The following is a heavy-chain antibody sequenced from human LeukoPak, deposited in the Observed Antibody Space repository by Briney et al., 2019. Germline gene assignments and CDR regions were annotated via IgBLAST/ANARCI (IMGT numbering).Heavy chain of an antibody. Sequence: PSETLSLTCTVSGGSISSYYWSWIRQPPGKGLEWIGYLYYSGSTNSNPSLKSRVTMSVDTSKNQFSLKLRSVTAADTAVYYCARGGSGISNAFDIWGQGAMVTVSS. CDR1: GGSISSYY. CDR2: LYYSGST. CDR3: ARGGSGISNAFDI. J-gene: IGHJ3*02. V-gene: IGHV4-59*01. D-gene: IGHD3-10*01.